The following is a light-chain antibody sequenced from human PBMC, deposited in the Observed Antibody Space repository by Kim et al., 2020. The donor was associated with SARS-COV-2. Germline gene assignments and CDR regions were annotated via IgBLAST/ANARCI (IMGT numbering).Light chain of an antibody. CDR3: AAWDDVLRGRV. J-gene: IGLJ3*02. CDR2: DNY. Sequence: GRRVTIPCAAGGSNVGSNHVSWSQHGPGPAPNLSIHDNYERPTGVRYRFSASRSAMSASLAISGLRSEDEADYYCAAWDDVLRGRVFGGGTQLTVL. CDR1: GSNVGSNH. V-gene: IGLV1-47*02.